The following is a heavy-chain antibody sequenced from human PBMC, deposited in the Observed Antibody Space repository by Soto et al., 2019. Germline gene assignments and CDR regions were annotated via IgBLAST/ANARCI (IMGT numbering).Heavy chain of an antibody. CDR2: ISYSGST. V-gene: IGHV4-59*01. D-gene: IGHD4-17*01. J-gene: IGHJ4*02. CDR1: GASISSYF. CDR3: ARSRYGAVTNPYYIDF. Sequence: PSETLSLTCTVSGASISSYFWSWIRQPPGKGLEWIGYISYSGSTNYNPSLKSRVTISVDTSKNQFSLKLSSVTAAGTAVYYCARSRYGAVTNPYYIDFWGQGTLVTVS.